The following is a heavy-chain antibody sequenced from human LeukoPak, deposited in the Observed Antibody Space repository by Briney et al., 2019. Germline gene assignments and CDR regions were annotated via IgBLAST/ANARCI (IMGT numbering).Heavy chain of an antibody. CDR1: GFMFSASA. J-gene: IGHJ4*02. CDR3: AKLRTTVLSPADF. V-gene: IGHV3-23*01. CDR2: ISGSGGVT. Sequence: PGGSLRLSCAASGFMFSASAMTWVRQAPGKGLDWVSDISGSGGVTYYADSVKGRFTISRDNSKSALYLQMNSLKAEDTALYFCAKLRTTVLSPADFWGQGALVPVSS. D-gene: IGHD4-23*01.